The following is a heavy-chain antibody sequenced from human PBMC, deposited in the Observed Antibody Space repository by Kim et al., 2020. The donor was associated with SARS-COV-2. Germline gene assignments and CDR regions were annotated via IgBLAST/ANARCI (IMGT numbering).Heavy chain of an antibody. CDR1: GFNFNDDG. Sequence: GGSLRLSCVGFGFNFNDDGINWVRQAPGKGLEWISYISRTSGSIYYADSVKGRFTIARDKAEKSVFLQMNSLRDDDTAVYYCARELEIWTRAVLIGVPACDNVVDVGAQGPTVTVSS. CDR3: ARELEIWTRAVLIGVPACDNVVDV. D-gene: IGHD3-3*01. CDR2: ISRTSGSI. V-gene: IGHV3-48*02. J-gene: IGHJ6*01.